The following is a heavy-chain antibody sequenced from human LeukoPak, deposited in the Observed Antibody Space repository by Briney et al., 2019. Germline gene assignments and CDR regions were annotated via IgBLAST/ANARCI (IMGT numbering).Heavy chain of an antibody. Sequence: SETPSLTCAVYGGSFSGYYWSWIRQPPGKGLEWIGEINHSGSTNYNPSLKSRVTISVDTSKNQFSLKLSSVTAADTAVYYCARGIPSDPWGQGTLVTVSS. V-gene: IGHV4-34*01. J-gene: IGHJ5*02. CDR1: GGSFSGYY. CDR2: INHSGST. D-gene: IGHD2-21*01. CDR3: ARGIPSDP.